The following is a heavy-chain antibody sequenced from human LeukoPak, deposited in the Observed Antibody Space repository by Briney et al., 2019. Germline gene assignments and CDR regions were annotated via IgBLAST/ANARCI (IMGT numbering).Heavy chain of an antibody. CDR3: ARGYNDYFDY. D-gene: IGHD3-10*01. V-gene: IGHV4-59*12. CDR2: IYYSGST. J-gene: IGHJ4*02. Sequence: SETLSLTCTVSGGSISRYYWSWIRQPPGKGLEWIGYIYYSGSTNYNPSLKSRVTISVDTSKNQFSLKLSSVTAADTAVYYCARGYNDYFDYWGQGTLVTVSS. CDR1: GGSISRYY.